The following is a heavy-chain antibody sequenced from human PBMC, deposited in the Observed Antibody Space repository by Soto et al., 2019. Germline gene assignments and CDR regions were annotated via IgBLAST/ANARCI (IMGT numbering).Heavy chain of an antibody. Sequence: PSETLSLTCTVPGGSISGYYWNWSRQAAGKGLEWIGRIYGSGSTNYNPSLKSRVTMSVDTSRRQFSLRLSSVTAADTAIYYCARDFYDSSGFAQAYFDYWGRGTLVTVSS. CDR1: GGSISGYY. J-gene: IGHJ4*02. D-gene: IGHD3-22*01. CDR2: IYGSGST. CDR3: ARDFYDSSGFAQAYFDY. V-gene: IGHV4-4*07.